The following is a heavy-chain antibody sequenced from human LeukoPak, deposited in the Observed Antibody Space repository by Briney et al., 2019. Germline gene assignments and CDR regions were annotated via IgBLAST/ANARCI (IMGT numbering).Heavy chain of an antibody. J-gene: IGHJ4*02. V-gene: IGHV5-51*01. CDR3: ARGYYYDSSGYPDY. Sequence: GESLKISCKGSGSTFTSYWIGWVRQMPGKGLEWMGIIYPGDSDTRYSPSFQGQVSISADKSINTAYLQWSTLKASDTAMYYCARGYYYDSSGYPDYWGQGTQVTVSS. CDR2: IYPGDSDT. CDR1: GSTFTSYW. D-gene: IGHD3-22*01.